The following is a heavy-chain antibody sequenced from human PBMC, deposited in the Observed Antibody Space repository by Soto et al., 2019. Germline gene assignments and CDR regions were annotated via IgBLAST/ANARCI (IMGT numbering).Heavy chain of an antibody. Sequence: LRLSCAASGFSFNIYGMHWVRQAPDKGLEWVALISYDGSNQYYADSVKGRFTISRDNSKNTLFLQMNSLRADDTAVYYCAKDQASGQGSFDSWGQGTLVTVSS. CDR2: ISYDGSNQ. CDR3: AKDQASGQGSFDS. J-gene: IGHJ4*02. CDR1: GFSFNIYG. V-gene: IGHV3-30*18.